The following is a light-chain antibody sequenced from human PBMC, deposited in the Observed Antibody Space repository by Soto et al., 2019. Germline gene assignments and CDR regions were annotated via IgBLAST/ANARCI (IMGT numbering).Light chain of an antibody. CDR2: GAS. Sequence: EIVLTQSPGTLSLSPGERATLSCRASQSVNTKYLAWYQQKPGQAPRLLIDGASTRATGIPDRFSGSGSGTDFTLTISRLEPEDVAVYYCQQYEAVVTFGQGTKVDIK. J-gene: IGKJ1*01. V-gene: IGKV3-20*01. CDR3: QQYEAVVT. CDR1: QSVNTKY.